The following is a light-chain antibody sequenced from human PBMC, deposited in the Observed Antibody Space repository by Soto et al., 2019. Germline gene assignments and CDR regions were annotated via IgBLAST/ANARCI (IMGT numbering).Light chain of an antibody. CDR1: QIISSW. J-gene: IGKJ5*01. V-gene: IGKV1-5*03. CDR3: QQYDRFPVT. CDR2: KAS. Sequence: DIQMTQSPSTLSASVGDRVTITCRASQIISSWLAWYQQKPGRAPKLLIYKASSLESGVPSRFSGSGSGTEFPLTISSLQPDDFATYYCQQYDRFPVTFGQGTRLEIK.